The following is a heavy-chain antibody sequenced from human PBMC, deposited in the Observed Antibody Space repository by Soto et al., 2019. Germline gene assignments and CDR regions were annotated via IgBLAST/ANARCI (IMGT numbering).Heavy chain of an antibody. V-gene: IGHV1-46*01. CDR1: GYTFTSYY. J-gene: IGHJ6*03. CDR3: ARSREPTMNYGSGSPYYYYYYMDV. Sequence: ASVKVSCKASGYTFTSYYMHWVRQAPGQGLEWMGIINPSGGSTSYAQKFQGRVTMTTETSTSTAYMELRSLRSDDTAVYYCARSREPTMNYGSGSPYYYYYYMDVWGKGTTVTVSS. D-gene: IGHD3-10*01. CDR2: INPSGGST.